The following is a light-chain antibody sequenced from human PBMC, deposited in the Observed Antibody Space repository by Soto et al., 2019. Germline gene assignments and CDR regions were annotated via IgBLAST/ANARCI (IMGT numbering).Light chain of an antibody. Sequence: QSVLTQPPSASGPPGQSVTIPCTGTSSDVGDYNYVSWYQQHPGKAPKLMIYEVSRRPSGVPDRFSGSKSGNTASLTVSGLQAEDEADYYCSSNAGSNNLVFGGGTNVTVL. CDR3: SSNAGSNNLV. CDR1: SSDVGDYNY. J-gene: IGLJ2*01. CDR2: EVS. V-gene: IGLV2-8*01.